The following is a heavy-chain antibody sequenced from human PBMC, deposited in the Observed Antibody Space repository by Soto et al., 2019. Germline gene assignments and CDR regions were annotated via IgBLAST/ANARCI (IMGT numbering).Heavy chain of an antibody. CDR2: ISADNGNT. Sequence: ASVKVSCKASGYSFSNYGINWVRQAPGQGLEWMGWISADNGNTTYAEKFQGRVTLTTDTSTSTAYMELRSLRSDDTAIYYCARDPHEFWTSYWFDPWGQGTPVTVSS. D-gene: IGHD3-3*01. J-gene: IGHJ5*02. CDR3: ARDPHEFWTSYWFDP. CDR1: GYSFSNYG. V-gene: IGHV1-18*04.